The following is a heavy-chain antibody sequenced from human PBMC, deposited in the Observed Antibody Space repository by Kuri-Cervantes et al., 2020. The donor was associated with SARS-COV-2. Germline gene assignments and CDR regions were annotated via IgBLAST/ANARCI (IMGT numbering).Heavy chain of an antibody. D-gene: IGHD7-27*01. CDR2: ISYDGSNK. V-gene: IGHV3-30-3*01. CDR1: GFTFSSYA. Sequence: GESLKISCAASGFTFSSYAMHWVRQAPGKGLEWVAVISYDGSNKYYADSVKGRFTISRDNSKNTLYLQMNSLRAEDTAVYYCARVQIWGPSSPLDYWGQGTLVTVSS. CDR3: ARVQIWGPSSPLDY. J-gene: IGHJ4*02.